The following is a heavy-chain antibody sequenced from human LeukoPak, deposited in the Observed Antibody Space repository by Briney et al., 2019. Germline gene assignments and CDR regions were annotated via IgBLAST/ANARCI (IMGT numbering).Heavy chain of an antibody. CDR3: ARGSSSWYYFDY. CDR1: GVSFSGYY. V-gene: IGHV4-34*01. Sequence: SETLSLTCAVYGVSFSGYYWSWIRQPPGKGLEWIGEINHSGSTNYNPSLKSRVTISVDTSKNQFSLKLSSVTAADTAVYYCARGSSSWYYFDYWGQGTLVTVSS. D-gene: IGHD6-13*01. CDR2: INHSGST. J-gene: IGHJ4*02.